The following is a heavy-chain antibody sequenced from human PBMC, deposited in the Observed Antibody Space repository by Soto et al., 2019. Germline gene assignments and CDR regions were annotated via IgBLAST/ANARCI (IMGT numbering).Heavy chain of an antibody. CDR1: GFTFSSYA. V-gene: IGHV3-30-3*01. CDR3: ARDEGCSGVSCYSYYYYGMDV. J-gene: IGHJ6*02. CDR2: ISYDGSNK. Sequence: QVQLVESGGGVVQPGRSLRLSCAASGFTFSSYAMHWVRQAPGKGLEWVAVISYDGSNKYYADSVKGRFTISRDNSKNTLYLQMNSLRAEDTAVYYCARDEGCSGVSCYSYYYYGMDVGGQGTTVTVS. D-gene: IGHD2-15*01.